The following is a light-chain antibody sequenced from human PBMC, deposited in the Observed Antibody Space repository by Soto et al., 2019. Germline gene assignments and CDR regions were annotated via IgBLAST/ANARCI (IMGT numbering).Light chain of an antibody. CDR3: QQSYSSPPT. V-gene: IGKV1-39*01. CDR2: AAS. Sequence: DIQMTQSPSSLSASEGDRVTITCRASQSITTYLHWYQQKPGKAPKLLIFAASSLQSGVPSRFSGSRSGPDFTLTISSLQPEDFATYYCQQSYSSPPTFGQGTKVDIK. CDR1: QSITTY. J-gene: IGKJ1*01.